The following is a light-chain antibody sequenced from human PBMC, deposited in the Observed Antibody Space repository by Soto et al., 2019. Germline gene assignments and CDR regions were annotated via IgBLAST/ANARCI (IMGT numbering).Light chain of an antibody. V-gene: IGLV1-51*01. Sequence: QSVLTQPPSVSAAPGQKVPISCSGSSVNIGNNYVSWFQQLPGTAPKLLIYDSTKRPSGIPDRFSGSKSGTSATLDITGLQTGDEADYYCATWDSSLTGEVFGGGTKLTVL. J-gene: IGLJ2*01. CDR3: ATWDSSLTGEV. CDR1: SVNIGNNY. CDR2: DST.